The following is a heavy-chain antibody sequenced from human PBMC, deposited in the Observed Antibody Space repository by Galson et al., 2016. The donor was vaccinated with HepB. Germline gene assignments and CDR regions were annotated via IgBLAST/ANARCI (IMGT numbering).Heavy chain of an antibody. J-gene: IGHJ4*02. CDR3: ARDKDYTLDY. D-gene: IGHD4-11*01. CDR2: ISANTGDT. Sequence: SVKVSCKASGYTFTKYGITWVRQAPGQGLEWMGWISANTGDTNYAQKFQGRVTMTTDTSTTTAFMDLRSLRADDTAVYYCARDKDYTLDYWGQGTLVTVSS. CDR1: GYTFTKYG. V-gene: IGHV1-18*01.